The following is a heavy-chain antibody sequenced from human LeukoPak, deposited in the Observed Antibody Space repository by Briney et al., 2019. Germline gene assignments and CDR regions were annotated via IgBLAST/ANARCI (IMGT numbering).Heavy chain of an antibody. Sequence: ASMNVSCRASGYTFTTYKMHWVRQAPGQGLEWVEIINPSDGGRRNAQKFQGRVTMTRDMSTRTVYMELSSLRSEDTAVYYCAKDGGSYSADYWGQGTLVTVSS. CDR1: GYTFTTYK. CDR2: INPSDGGR. J-gene: IGHJ4*02. V-gene: IGHV1-46*01. D-gene: IGHD3-10*01. CDR3: AKDGGSYSADY.